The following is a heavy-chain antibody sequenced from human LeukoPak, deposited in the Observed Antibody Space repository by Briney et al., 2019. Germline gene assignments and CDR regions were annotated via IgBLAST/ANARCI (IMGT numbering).Heavy chain of an antibody. CDR2: IHPSGST. CDR1: GGSFSGYY. D-gene: IGHD1-26*01. Sequence: SETLSLTCAVYGGSFSGYYCTWIRQAPGKGLEWIGEIHPSGSTNYNPSLMSRVSLSLDTSKNQFSLRLSSVPAADTAVYFCARGLDTYKSGVDWGQGTLVTVSS. V-gene: IGHV4-34*01. J-gene: IGHJ4*02. CDR3: ARGLDTYKSGVD.